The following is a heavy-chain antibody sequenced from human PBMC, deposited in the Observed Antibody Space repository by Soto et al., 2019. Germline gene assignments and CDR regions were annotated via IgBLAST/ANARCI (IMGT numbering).Heavy chain of an antibody. CDR1: GYTFTSYG. CDR2: ISAYNGNT. Sequence: GASVKVSCKASGYTFTSYGISWVRQAPGRGLEWMGWISAYNGNTNYAQKLQGRVTMTTDTSTSTAYMELRSLRSDDTAVYYCARDPVVRGLIRPDAFDIWGQGTMVTVS. CDR3: ARDPVVRGLIRPDAFDI. V-gene: IGHV1-18*01. J-gene: IGHJ3*02. D-gene: IGHD3-10*01.